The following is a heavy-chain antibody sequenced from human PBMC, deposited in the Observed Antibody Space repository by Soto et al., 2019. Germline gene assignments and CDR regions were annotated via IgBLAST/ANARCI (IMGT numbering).Heavy chain of an antibody. J-gene: IGHJ4*02. CDR1: GYTFTSYG. CDR3: ARDSAAACYFDY. V-gene: IGHV1-18*01. CDR2: ISAYNGNT. Sequence: ASVKVSCKASGYTFTSYGISWVRQAPGQGLEWMGWISAYNGNTNYAQKHQGRVTMTTDTSTSTAYMELRSLRSDDTAVYYCARDSAAACYFDYWGQGTLVTVSS. D-gene: IGHD6-13*01.